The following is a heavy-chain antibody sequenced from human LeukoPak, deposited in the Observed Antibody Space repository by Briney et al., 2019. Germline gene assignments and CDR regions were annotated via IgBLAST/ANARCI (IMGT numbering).Heavy chain of an antibody. CDR2: ISGSGGRT. CDR1: GFTFSSYT. CDR3: AREGDCSSTSCYALGY. D-gene: IGHD2-2*01. J-gene: IGHJ4*02. Sequence: GGSLRLSCAASGFTFSSYTMSWVRQAPGKGLEWVSAISGSGGRTYYADSVKGRFTISRDNSKNTLYLQMNSLRAEDTAVYYCAREGDCSSTSCYALGYWGQGTLVTVSS. V-gene: IGHV3-23*01.